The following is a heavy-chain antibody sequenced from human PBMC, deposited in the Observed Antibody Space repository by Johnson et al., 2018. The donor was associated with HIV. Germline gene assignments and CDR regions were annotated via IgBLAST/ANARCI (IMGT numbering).Heavy chain of an antibody. CDR1: GFTFDDYA. CDR2: ISWDGGST. CDR3: AKTALFQSIWDAFDI. V-gene: IGHV3-43D*03. Sequence: VESGGGVVRPGGSLRLSCAASGFTFDDYAMHWVRQAPGKGLAWVSLISWDGGSTYYADSVQGRFTISRDNSKNSLYLQMNSLRAEDTALYYCAKTALFQSIWDAFDIWGQGTMVTVSS. J-gene: IGHJ3*02. D-gene: IGHD3-10*01.